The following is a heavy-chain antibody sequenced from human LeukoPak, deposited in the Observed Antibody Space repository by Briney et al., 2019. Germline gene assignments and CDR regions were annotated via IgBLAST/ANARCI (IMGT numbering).Heavy chain of an antibody. CDR2: IYYSGST. CDR3: ARDNWNYGSSMDV. Sequence: SETLSLTCTVSGGSISSYYWSWIRQPPGKGLEWIGYIYYSGSTNYNPSLKSRVTISVDTSKNQFSLKLSSVTAADTAVYYCARDNWNYGSSMDVWGRGTTVTVSS. CDR1: GGSISSYY. J-gene: IGHJ6*02. D-gene: IGHD1-7*01. V-gene: IGHV4-59*01.